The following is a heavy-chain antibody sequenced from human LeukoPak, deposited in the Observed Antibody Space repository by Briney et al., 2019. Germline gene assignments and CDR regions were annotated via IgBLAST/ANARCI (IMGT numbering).Heavy chain of an antibody. D-gene: IGHD3-10*01. CDR2: IIPIFGTA. CDR1: GGTFSSYA. V-gene: IGHV1-69*13. J-gene: IGHJ6*03. CDR3: ARDSYGSGSYDGYYYMDV. Sequence: GASGKVSCKASGGTFSSYAISWVRQAPGQGLEWMGGIIPIFGTANYAQKFQGRVTITADESTSTAYMELSSLRSEDTAVYYCARDSYGSGSYDGYYYMDVWGKGTTVTVSS.